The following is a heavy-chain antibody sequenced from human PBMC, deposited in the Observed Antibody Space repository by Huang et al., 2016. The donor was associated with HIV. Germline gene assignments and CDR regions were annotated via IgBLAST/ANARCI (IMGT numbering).Heavy chain of an antibody. CDR2: IVPLFSGT. V-gene: IGHV1-69*10. CDR3: AREGQTWYGKPIAAFEI. D-gene: IGHD6-13*01. CDR1: GGSFNSLA. Sequence: VQLVQSGAEVKRPGTSVKISCKASGGSFNSLAFNWVRQAPVQGLQYMGGIVPLFSGTNYAEKFRGRLSIAADKSTSTVVMELRGLTSEDTAVFFCAREGQTWYGKPIAAFEIWGQGTSVIVSP. J-gene: IGHJ3*02.